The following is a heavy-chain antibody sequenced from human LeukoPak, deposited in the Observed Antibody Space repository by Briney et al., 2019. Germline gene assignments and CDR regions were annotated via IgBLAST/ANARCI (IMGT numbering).Heavy chain of an antibody. CDR3: AIWGSYRDY. D-gene: IGHD3-16*02. V-gene: IGHV4-34*01. CDR2: INHSGST. CDR1: GGSFSGYY. J-gene: IGHJ4*02. Sequence: SETLSLTCAVYGGSFSGYYWSWIRQPPGKGLEWIGEINHSGSTYYNPSLKSRVTISVDTSKNQFSLKLSSVTAADTAVYYCAIWGSYRDYWGQGTLVTVSS.